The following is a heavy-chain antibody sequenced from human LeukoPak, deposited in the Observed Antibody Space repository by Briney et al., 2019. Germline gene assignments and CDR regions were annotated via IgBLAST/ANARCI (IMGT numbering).Heavy chain of an antibody. V-gene: IGHV4-34*11. CDR2: TSDSVHT. J-gene: IGHJ4*02. CDR1: GGSFSGYY. CDR3: ARWHSHGRYFDY. Sequence: PSETLSLTCAVYGGSFSGYYWSWIRQPPGKGLEWIGYTSDSVHTDYKPSLKSRVTISADTSKNQFSLKLTSATAADTAVYYCARWHSHGRYFDYWGQGALVTVSS. D-gene: IGHD2-21*01.